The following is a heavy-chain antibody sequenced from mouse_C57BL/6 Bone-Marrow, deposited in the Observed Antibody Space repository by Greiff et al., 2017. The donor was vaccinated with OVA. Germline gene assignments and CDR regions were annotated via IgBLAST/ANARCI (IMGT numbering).Heavy chain of an antibody. CDR1: GYTFTSYW. D-gene: IGHD1-3*01. J-gene: IGHJ1*03. CDR2: IHPNSGST. Sequence: QVQLQQPGAELVKPGASVKLSCKASGYTFTSYWLHWVKQRPGQGLEWIGIIHPNSGSTNYNEKFKSKATLTVDKSSSTAYMQLSSLTSEDSAVYDGARKEWLWCFEGWGTGTTVTVSS. V-gene: IGHV1-64*01. CDR3: ARKEWLWCFEG.